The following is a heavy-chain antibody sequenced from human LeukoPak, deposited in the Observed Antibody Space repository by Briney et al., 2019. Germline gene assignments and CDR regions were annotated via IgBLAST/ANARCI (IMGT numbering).Heavy chain of an antibody. V-gene: IGHV4-59*01. CDR1: VGSISSYY. Sequence: SETLSLTCTVSVGSISSYYWSWIWQPPGKGLEWIGYTYYSGRANYNPSLKRRATISLDKSKNQSSLKLSAVTAADTAVYYCARGYCSGGSCLPNLDAFDIWGQGTMVTVSS. J-gene: IGHJ3*02. CDR2: TYYSGRA. D-gene: IGHD2-15*01. CDR3: ARGYCSGGSCLPNLDAFDI.